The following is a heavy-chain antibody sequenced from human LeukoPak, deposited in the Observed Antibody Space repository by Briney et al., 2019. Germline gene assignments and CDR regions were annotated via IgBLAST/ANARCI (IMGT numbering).Heavy chain of an antibody. CDR1: GDSISSGGYY. CDR3: ARVITIFGVVTSDAFDI. J-gene: IGHJ3*02. CDR2: MYHSGST. Sequence: SSETLSLTCTVSGDSISSGGYYWSSIRQPPGKGLEWIGYMYHSGSTYYNPSLKSRVTISVDRSRNQFSLKLRSVTAADTAVYYCARVITIFGVVTSDAFDIWGQGTMVTVSS. V-gene: IGHV4-30-2*01. D-gene: IGHD3-3*01.